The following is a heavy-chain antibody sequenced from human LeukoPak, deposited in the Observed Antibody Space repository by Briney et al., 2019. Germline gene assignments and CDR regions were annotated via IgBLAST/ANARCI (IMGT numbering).Heavy chain of an antibody. CDR2: IYTSGST. J-gene: IGHJ4*02. CDR3: AREGDGCY. V-gene: IGHV4-61*02. Sequence: SQTLSLTCTVSGGSISSGDYYWSWIRQPAGKGLEWIGRIYTSGSTNYNPSLKSRVTISVDTSKNQFSLKLSSVTAADTAVYYCAREGDGCYWGQGTLVTVSS. CDR1: GGSISSGDYY. D-gene: IGHD5-24*01.